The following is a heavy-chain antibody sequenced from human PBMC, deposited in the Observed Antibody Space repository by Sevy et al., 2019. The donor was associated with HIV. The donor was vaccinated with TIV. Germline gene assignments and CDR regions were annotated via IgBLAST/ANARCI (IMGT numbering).Heavy chain of an antibody. V-gene: IGHV3-49*04. D-gene: IGHD3-3*01. Sequence: GGSLRLSCTASGFTFGDYAMSWVRQAPGKGLEWVGFIRSKAYGGTTEYAASVKGRFTISRDDSKSIAYLQRNSLKTEDTAVYYCTRGFVLRFLEWLSPPGYWGQGTLVTVSS. CDR3: TRGFVLRFLEWLSPPGY. CDR2: IRSKAYGGTT. J-gene: IGHJ4*02. CDR1: GFTFGDYA.